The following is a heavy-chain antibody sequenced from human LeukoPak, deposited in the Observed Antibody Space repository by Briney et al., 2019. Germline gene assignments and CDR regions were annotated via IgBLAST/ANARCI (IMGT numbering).Heavy chain of an antibody. D-gene: IGHD6-13*01. Sequence: TSETLSLTCTVSGGSISSYYWSWIRQPPGKGLEWIGSIYYSGSTYYNPSLKSRVTISVDTSKNQFSLKLSSVTAADTAVYYCAGPRSGYSSHYDYWGQGTLVTVSS. CDR2: IYYSGST. V-gene: IGHV4-39*01. CDR3: AGPRSGYSSHYDY. J-gene: IGHJ4*02. CDR1: GGSISSYY.